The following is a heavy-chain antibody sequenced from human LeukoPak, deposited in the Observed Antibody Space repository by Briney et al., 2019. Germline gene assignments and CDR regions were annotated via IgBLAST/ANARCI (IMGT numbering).Heavy chain of an antibody. CDR2: IWYDGSNK. V-gene: IGHV3-33*01. CDR1: GFTFSSYG. J-gene: IGHJ4*02. D-gene: IGHD1-26*01. Sequence: PGGSLRLSCAASGFTFSSYGMHWVRQAPGKGLEWVAVIWYDGSNKYYADSVKGRFTISRDNSKNTLYLQTNSLRAEDTAVYYCARDLATMTLDYWGQGTLVTVSS. CDR3: ARDLATMTLDY.